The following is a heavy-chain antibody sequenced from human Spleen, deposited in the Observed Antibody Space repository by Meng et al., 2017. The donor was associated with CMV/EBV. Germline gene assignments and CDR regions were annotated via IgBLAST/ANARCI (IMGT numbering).Heavy chain of an antibody. CDR2: INLNSGGT. CDR1: GYTFTGYY. V-gene: IGHV1-2*02. J-gene: IGHJ4*02. D-gene: IGHD5-18*01. CDR3: ARDMVSFGYFGY. Sequence: ASVKVSCKASGYTFTGYYIHWVRQAPGQGLEWMGWINLNSGGTNYAQKFQGRVTMTRDTSISTAYMQLSRLRSEDTAVYYCARDMVSFGYFGYWGQGMLVTVSS.